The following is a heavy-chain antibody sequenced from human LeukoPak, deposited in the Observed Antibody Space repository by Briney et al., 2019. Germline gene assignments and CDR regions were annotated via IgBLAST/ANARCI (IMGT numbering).Heavy chain of an antibody. CDR2: MSSSSSYI. D-gene: IGHD3-22*01. CDR1: GFTFSSYS. Sequence: GGSLRLSCAASGFTFSSYSMNWVRQAPGKGLEWVSSMSSSSSYIYYADSVKGRFTISRDNAKNSLYLQMNSLRAEDTAVYYWASDLTYYDISVDYWGQGTLVTVSS. V-gene: IGHV3-21*01. CDR3: ASDLTYYDISVDY. J-gene: IGHJ4*02.